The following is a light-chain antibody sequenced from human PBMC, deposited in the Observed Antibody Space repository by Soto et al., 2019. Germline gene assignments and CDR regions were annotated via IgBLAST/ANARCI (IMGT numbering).Light chain of an antibody. CDR3: QQRSDWPST. CDR1: QSVRSY. CDR2: DAS. V-gene: IGKV3-11*01. J-gene: IGKJ4*01. Sequence: EIVLTQSPATLSLSPGERATLSCRASQSVRSYLAWYQQKPGQAPRLLIYDASNRAPGIPARFSVSGSGTDFTLTISSLEPEDFAVYYCQQRSDWPSTFGGGTKVQFK.